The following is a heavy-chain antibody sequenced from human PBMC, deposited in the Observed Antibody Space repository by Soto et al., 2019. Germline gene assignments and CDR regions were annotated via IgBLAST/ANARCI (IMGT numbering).Heavy chain of an antibody. J-gene: IGHJ6*02. CDR1: GFTFGDYA. V-gene: IGHV3-49*03. CDR3: TSAPEDPYYCDSIGGRHIRGLGGGMDV. Sequence: GGSLRLSCTASGFTFGDYAMSWFRQAPGKGLEWVGFIRSKAYGGTTEYAASVKGRFTISRNDSKSIAHLQMNSLKTEDTAVYYGTSAPEDPYYCDSIGGRHIRGLGGGMDVWGQGTTVTVSS. CDR2: IRSKAYGGTT. D-gene: IGHD3-22*01.